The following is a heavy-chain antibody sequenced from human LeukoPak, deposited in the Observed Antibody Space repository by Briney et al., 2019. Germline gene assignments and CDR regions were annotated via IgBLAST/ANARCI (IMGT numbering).Heavy chain of an antibody. CDR2: INPNSGGT. J-gene: IGHJ1*01. Sequence: ASVKVSCKASGYTFTGYYIFWVRQAPGQGLEWMGWINPNSGGTNYAQKFQDRVTMTRDTSTSTAYMELSRLRSDDTAVFYCTRGHHYFVSGTYYNVWGQCTLVTVSS. CDR1: GYTFTGYY. D-gene: IGHD3-10*01. V-gene: IGHV1-2*02. CDR3: TRGHHYFVSGTYYNV.